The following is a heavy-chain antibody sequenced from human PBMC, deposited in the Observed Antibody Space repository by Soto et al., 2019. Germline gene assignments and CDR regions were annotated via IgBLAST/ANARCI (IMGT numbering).Heavy chain of an antibody. Sequence: SETLSLTCTVSGGSISSSSYYWGWIRQPPGKGLEWIGSIYYSGSTYYNPSLKSRVTISVDTSKNQFSLKLSSVTAADTAVYYCARHSRDFWSGYYYYGMDVWGQGTTVTVSS. CDR1: GGSISSSSYY. V-gene: IGHV4-39*01. J-gene: IGHJ6*02. D-gene: IGHD3-3*01. CDR3: ARHSRDFWSGYYYYGMDV. CDR2: IYYSGST.